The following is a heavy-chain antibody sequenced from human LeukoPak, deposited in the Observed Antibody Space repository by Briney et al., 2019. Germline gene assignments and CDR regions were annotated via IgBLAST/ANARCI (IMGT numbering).Heavy chain of an antibody. D-gene: IGHD1-26*01. Sequence: SETLSLTCTVSGGSISSYYWSWIRQPPGKGPEWIGYIYYSGSTNYNPSLKSRVTMSVDTSKNQFSLKLSSVTAADTAVYYCARHGMGDGFDIWGQGTMVTVSS. V-gene: IGHV4-59*08. CDR1: GGSISSYY. CDR2: IYYSGST. CDR3: ARHGMGDGFDI. J-gene: IGHJ3*02.